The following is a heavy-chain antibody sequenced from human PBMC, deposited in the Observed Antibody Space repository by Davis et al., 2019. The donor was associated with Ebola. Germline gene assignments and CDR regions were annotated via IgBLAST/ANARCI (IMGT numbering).Heavy chain of an antibody. CDR1: GGSITSDNYN. D-gene: IGHD1-1*01. CDR3: ARLRYRGASRTGTDAFDV. Sequence: PSETLSLTCTVSGGSITSDNYNWGWIRQPPGKGLEWIANIYYSGHTYYNASLRSRLTISVDASKNQFSLNWISVTAADTDVYFCARLRYRGASRTGTDAFDVWGQGTRITVSS. V-gene: IGHV4-39*01. CDR2: IYYSGHT. J-gene: IGHJ3*01.